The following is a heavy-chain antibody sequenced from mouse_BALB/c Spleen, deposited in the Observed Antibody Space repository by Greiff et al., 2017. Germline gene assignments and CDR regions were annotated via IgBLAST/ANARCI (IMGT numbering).Heavy chain of an antibody. CDR3: ARGGYRYDDAMDY. CDR1: GYAFSSSW. J-gene: IGHJ4*01. V-gene: IGHV1-82*01. Sequence: QVQLQQSGPELVKPGASVKISCKASGYAFSSSWMNWVKQRPGQGLEWIGRIYPGDGDTNYNGKFKGKATLTADKSSSTAYMQLSSLTSVDSAVYFCARGGYRYDDAMDYWGQGTSVTVSS. CDR2: IYPGDGDT. D-gene: IGHD2-14*01.